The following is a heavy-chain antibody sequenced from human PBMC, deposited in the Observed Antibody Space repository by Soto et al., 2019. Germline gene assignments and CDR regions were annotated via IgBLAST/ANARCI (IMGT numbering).Heavy chain of an antibody. V-gene: IGHV3-30*18. D-gene: IGHD6-13*01. CDR1: GFTFSSYG. J-gene: IGHJ4*02. CDR3: AKDYSSSWSSLDY. CDR2: ISYDGSNK. Sequence: PGGSLRLSCAASGFTFSSYGMHWVRQAPGKGLEWVAVISYDGSNKYYADSVKGRFTISRDNSKNTLYLQMNSLRAEDTAVYYCAKDYSSSWSSLDYWGQGTLVTVSS.